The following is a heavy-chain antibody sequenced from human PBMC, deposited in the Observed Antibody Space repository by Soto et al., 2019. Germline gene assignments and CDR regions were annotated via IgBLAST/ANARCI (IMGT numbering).Heavy chain of an antibody. D-gene: IGHD3-3*02. CDR3: VKDAPQPFSD. Sequence: DVQLLESGGGLVQPGGSLRLSCAASGFDFSNYGMSWVRQAPGKGLEWVSAISGTAHATYYAASVKGRFTISRDNSKNTLYLHKNSLKDGDTAVYFCVKDAPQPFSDWGQGTLVTVSS. V-gene: IGHV3-23*01. CDR1: GFDFSNYG. J-gene: IGHJ4*02. CDR2: ISGTAHAT.